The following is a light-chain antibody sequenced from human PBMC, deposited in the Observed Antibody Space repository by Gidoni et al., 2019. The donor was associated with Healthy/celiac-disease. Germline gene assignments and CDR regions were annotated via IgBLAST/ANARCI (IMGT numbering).Light chain of an antibody. Sequence: DIQMTQPPSSLSASVGDRVTITCRASQSISSYLNWYQQKPGKAPKLLIYAASSLQSGVPSRFSGSGSGTDFTLTISSLQPEDFATYYCQQSYSTPRLTFGGXTKVEIK. V-gene: IGKV1-39*01. CDR3: QQSYSTPRLT. J-gene: IGKJ4*01. CDR2: AAS. CDR1: QSISSY.